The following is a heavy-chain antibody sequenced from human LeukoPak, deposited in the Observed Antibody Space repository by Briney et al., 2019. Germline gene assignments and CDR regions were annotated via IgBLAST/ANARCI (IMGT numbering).Heavy chain of an antibody. V-gene: IGHV4-59*01. D-gene: IGHD4-11*01. CDR1: RGSISRYY. J-gene: IGHJ3*02. Sequence: SETLSLSPTFSRGSISRYYWSWIRQPPGTGLEWIGYIYYSGSTNYNPSLKSRVTISVGMSKNQFSLKLSSVTAADTAVYYCARVLMTTDAFDIWGQGTMVTVSS. CDR2: IYYSGST. CDR3: ARVLMTTDAFDI.